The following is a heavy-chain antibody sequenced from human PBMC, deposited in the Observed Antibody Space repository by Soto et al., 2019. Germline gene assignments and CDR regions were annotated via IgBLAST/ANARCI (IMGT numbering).Heavy chain of an antibody. V-gene: IGHV1-46*01. Sequence: QVQLVQSGAEVKKPGASVKVSCKASGYTFTSYYMHWVRQAPGQGLEWMGIINPSGGSTSYAQKFQGRVTMTRDTSXSXXXXXXXXXXXXXXXXXXXXXXXXXXXXXXXKGGFDYWGQGTLVTVSS. CDR1: GYTFTSYY. J-gene: IGHJ4*02. D-gene: IGHD3-16*01. CDR2: INPSGGST. CDR3: XXXXXXXXXXXXKGGFDY.